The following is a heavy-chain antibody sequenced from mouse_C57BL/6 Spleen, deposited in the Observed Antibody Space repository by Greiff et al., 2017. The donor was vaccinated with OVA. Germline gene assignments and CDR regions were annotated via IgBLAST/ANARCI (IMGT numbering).Heavy chain of an antibody. CDR1: GYTFTRYW. CDR2: LYPGSGST. V-gene: IGHV1-55*01. D-gene: IGHD1-1*01. CDR3: ARYYYGSSYFDY. J-gene: IGHJ2*01. Sequence: QVQLQQPGAELVKPGASVKMSCKASGYTFTRYWITWVKQRPGHGLEWIGDLYPGSGSTNYNEKFKSKATLTVDTSSSTAYRQLSSLTSEDAAVYYCARYYYGSSYFDYWGQGTTRTVSS.